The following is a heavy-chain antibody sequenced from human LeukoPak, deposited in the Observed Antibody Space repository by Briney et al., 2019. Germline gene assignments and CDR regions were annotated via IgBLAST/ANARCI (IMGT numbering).Heavy chain of an antibody. V-gene: IGHV4-39*07. CDR1: GGSISSSSYY. J-gene: IGHJ3*01. D-gene: IGHD3-3*01. CDR2: IYYSGST. Sequence: SETLSLTCTVSGGSISSSSYYWGWIRQPPGKGLEWIGSIYYSGSTYYNPSLKSRVTMSIDTSKNQFFLELSSVTAADTAVYYCAKYYDFWSGYYDVWGQGTMVTVSS. CDR3: AKYYDFWSGYYDV.